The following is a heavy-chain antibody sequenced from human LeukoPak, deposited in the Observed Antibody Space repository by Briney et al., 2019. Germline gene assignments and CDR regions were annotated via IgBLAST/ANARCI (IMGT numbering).Heavy chain of an antibody. CDR1: GLSFSSYW. D-gene: IGHD3-22*01. CDR2: INSDGSST. J-gene: IGHJ4*02. V-gene: IGHV3-74*01. Sequence: GGSLRLSCAASGLSFSSYWMHWVRQAPGKGLVWVSRINSDGSSTSYADSVRGRFTVSRDNAKNTLFLQMNSLRAEDTAVYYCARILNTQNYYDSRSGIDYWGQGTLVTVSS. CDR3: ARILNTQNYYDSRSGIDY.